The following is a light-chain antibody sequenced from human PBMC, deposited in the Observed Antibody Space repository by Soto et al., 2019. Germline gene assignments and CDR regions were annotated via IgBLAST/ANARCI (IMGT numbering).Light chain of an antibody. V-gene: IGLV2-14*01. CDR1: SSDVGAYNY. Sequence: QSVLTQPAPVSGSPGQSITISCTGTSSDVGAYNYDSWYQQYPGGAPKVIIYDVSHRPAGVSNRFSGSKSGNTASLTISGLQTQDEADYYCSSYTSATTYVFGTGTKVTVL. J-gene: IGLJ1*01. CDR2: DVS. CDR3: SSYTSATTYV.